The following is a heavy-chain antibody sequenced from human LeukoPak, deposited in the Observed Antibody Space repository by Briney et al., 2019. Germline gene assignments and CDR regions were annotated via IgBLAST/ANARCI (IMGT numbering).Heavy chain of an antibody. CDR3: ARGASSAYYYYFDH. D-gene: IGHD3-22*01. Sequence: GESLKISCKGSGYSFTSYWIGWVRQMPGKGLEWMGIIYPGDSETRYSPSFQGQVTISADKSISTAYMQWNSLKASDTAMYYCARGASSAYYYYFDHWGQGTLVTVSS. CDR2: IYPGDSET. CDR1: GYSFTSYW. J-gene: IGHJ4*02. V-gene: IGHV5-51*01.